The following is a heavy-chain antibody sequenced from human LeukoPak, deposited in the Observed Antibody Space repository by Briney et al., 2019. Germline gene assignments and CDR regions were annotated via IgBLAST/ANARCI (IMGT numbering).Heavy chain of an antibody. V-gene: IGHV5-51*01. CDR1: GYSFTSYW. CDR3: ARQLCSSTSCYAANFDL. CDR2: IYPGDSDT. Sequence: GESLKISCKGSGYSFTSYWIGWVRQMPGKGLEWMGIIYPGDSDTRCSPSFQGQVTTSADKSISTAYLQWSSLKASDTAMYYCARQLCSSTSCYAANFDLWGRGTLVTVSS. J-gene: IGHJ2*01. D-gene: IGHD2-2*01.